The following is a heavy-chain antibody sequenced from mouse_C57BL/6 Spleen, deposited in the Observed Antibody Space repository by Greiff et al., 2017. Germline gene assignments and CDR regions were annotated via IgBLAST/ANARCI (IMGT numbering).Heavy chain of an antibody. V-gene: IGHV5-17*01. CDR1: GFTFSDYG. J-gene: IGHJ2*01. D-gene: IGHD2-3*01. Sequence: EVQLVESGGGLVKPGGSLKLSCAASGFTFSDYGMHWVRQAPEKGLEWVAYISSGSSTIYYAGTVKGRFPISRDNAKNTLFLQMTSLRSEDTAMYYCANDGYYTGVYWGQGTTLTVSS. CDR3: ANDGYYTGVY. CDR2: ISSGSSTI.